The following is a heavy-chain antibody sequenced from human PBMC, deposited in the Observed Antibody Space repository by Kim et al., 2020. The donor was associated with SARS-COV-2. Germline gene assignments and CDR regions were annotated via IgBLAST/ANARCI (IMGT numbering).Heavy chain of an antibody. J-gene: IGHJ5*02. CDR3: AKGGSGWS. D-gene: IGHD6-19*01. Sequence: GGSLRLSCEASGFAFIAYAMTWVRQAPGKGLEWVSAISISGDRTYYADSVKGRFTISRDNSKNTLYMEMNSLRAEDTAIYYCAKGGSGWSWGQGTQVTVS. CDR1: GFAFIAYA. CDR2: ISISGDRT. V-gene: IGHV3-23*01.